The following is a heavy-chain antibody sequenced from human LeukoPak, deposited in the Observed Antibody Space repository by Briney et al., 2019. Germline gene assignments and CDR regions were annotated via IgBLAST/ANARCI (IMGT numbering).Heavy chain of an antibody. CDR2: IRYDGSNK. V-gene: IGHV3-30*02. CDR1: GFTFSSYG. J-gene: IGHJ4*02. CDR3: AKDKPEYSSSAYYFDY. D-gene: IGHD6-6*01. Sequence: GGSLRLSCAASGFTFSSYGMHWVRQAPGKGLEWVAFIRYDGSNKYYADSVKGRFTISRDNSKNTLYLQMSSLRAEDTAVYYCAKDKPEYSSSAYYFDYWGQGTLVTVSS.